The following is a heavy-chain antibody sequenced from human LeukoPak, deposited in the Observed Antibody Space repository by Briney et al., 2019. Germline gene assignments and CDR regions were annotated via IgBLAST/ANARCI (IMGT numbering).Heavy chain of an antibody. D-gene: IGHD1-1*01. CDR1: GFSFSSFA. J-gene: IGHJ4*02. V-gene: IGHV3-23*01. CDR2: IRSNGATA. Sequence: LVGSLRLSCAASGFSFSSFAMTWVRQAPGKGLEWVSTIRSNGATAYNADSVKGRLTISRDNSKNTVYLQMNSLRVEDTAIYYCARGQEFDDGVFDSWGQGTLVTVSS. CDR3: ARGQEFDDGVFDS.